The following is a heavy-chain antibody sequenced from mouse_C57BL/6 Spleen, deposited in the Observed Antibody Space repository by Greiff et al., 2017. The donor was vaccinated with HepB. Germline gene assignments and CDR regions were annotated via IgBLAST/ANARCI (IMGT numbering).Heavy chain of an antibody. Sequence: VQLQQSGPELVKPGASVKISCKASGYAFSSSWMNWVKQRPGKGLEWIGRIYPGDGDTNYNGKFKGKATLTADKSSSTAYMQLSSLSSEDSAVYFSARGRTVPSRHFDVRGTGPTVTVA. CDR1: GYAFSSSW. CDR3: ARGRTVPSRHFDV. CDR2: IYPGDGDT. D-gene: IGHD3-3*01. V-gene: IGHV1-82*01. J-gene: IGHJ1*03.